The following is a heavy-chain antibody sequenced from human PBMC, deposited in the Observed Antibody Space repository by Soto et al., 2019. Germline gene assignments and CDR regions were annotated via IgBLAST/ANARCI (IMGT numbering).Heavy chain of an antibody. CDR2: IVVGSPQT. D-gene: IGHD3-22*01. V-gene: IGHV1-58*02. CDR1: GRTFIDSA. J-gene: IGHJ3*02. Sequence: ASAKVSCQASGRTFIDSAKQWVRQTRGHRLDWIGWIVVGSPQTMYAEEFQGRVSVTRDMCRNRVYMELSSLRSEDSAVFYCAADVLTYSDERSGYCFDGFDTWGQGTMVTVS. CDR3: AADVLTYSDERSGYCFDGFDT.